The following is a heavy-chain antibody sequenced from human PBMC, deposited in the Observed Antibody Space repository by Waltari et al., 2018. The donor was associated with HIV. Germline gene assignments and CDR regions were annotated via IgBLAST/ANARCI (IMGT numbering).Heavy chain of an antibody. V-gene: IGHV4-34*01. CDR3: ARHPIVGASYYYYGMDV. Sequence: QVQLQQWGAGLLKPSETLSLTCAVYGGSFSGYYWSWIRQPPGKGLEWIGEINHSGSTNYNPSLKSRVTISVDTSKNQFSLKLSSVTAADTAVYYCARHPIVGASYYYYGMDVWGQGTTVTVSS. CDR1: GGSFSGYY. J-gene: IGHJ6*02. CDR2: INHSGST. D-gene: IGHD1-26*01.